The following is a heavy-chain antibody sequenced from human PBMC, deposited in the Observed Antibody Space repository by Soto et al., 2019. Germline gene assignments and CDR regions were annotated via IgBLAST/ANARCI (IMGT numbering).Heavy chain of an antibody. CDR1: GGSINSGGYS. J-gene: IGHJ5*02. CDR2: INDSGGTSYT. CDR3: ARGGLVDP. V-gene: IGHV4-30-2*01. Sequence: PSETLSLTCVVSGGSINSGGYSWSWIRQPPGKGLEWIGYINDSGGTSYTSYNPSLRSRVTISVDRSKNQFSLRLRSVTAADTAVYYCARGGLVDPWGQGILVTVSS.